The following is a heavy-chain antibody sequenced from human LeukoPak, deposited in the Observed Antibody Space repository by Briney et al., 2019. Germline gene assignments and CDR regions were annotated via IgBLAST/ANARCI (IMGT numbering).Heavy chain of an antibody. D-gene: IGHD6-6*01. CDR1: GYTFTSYD. CDR2: MNPNSGNT. J-gene: IGHJ4*02. V-gene: IGHV1-8*03. Sequence: ASVKVSCKASGYTFTSYDINWVRQATGQGLEWMGWMNPNSGNTGYAQKFQGRVTITRNTSISTAYMELSSLRSDDTAVYYCARPYSSSAFDYWGQGTLVTVSS. CDR3: ARPYSSSAFDY.